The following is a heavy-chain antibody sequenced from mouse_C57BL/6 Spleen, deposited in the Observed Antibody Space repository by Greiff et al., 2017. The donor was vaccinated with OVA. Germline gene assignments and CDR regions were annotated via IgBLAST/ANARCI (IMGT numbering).Heavy chain of an antibody. CDR1: GYTFTDYY. CDR3: ARDLLLRGAWFAY. CDR2: INPNNGGT. Sequence: VQLQQSGPELVKPGASVKISCKASGYTFTDYYMNWVKQSHGKSLEWIGDINPNNGGTSYNQKFKGKATLTVDKSSNTAYMELRSLTSEDSAVYYCARDLLLRGAWFAYWGQGTLVTVSA. D-gene: IGHD1-1*01. V-gene: IGHV1-26*01. J-gene: IGHJ3*01.